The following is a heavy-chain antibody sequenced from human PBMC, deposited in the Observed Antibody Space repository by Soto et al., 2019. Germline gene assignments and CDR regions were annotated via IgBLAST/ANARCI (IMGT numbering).Heavy chain of an antibody. CDR2: IYYSGST. D-gene: IGHD1-20*01. V-gene: IGHV4-39*02. J-gene: IGHJ4*02. CDR1: GGSISSSSYY. Sequence: SETLSLTCTVSGGSISSSSYYWGWIRQPPGKGLEWIGSIYYSGSTYYNPSLKSRVTISVDTSKNQFSLKLSSVTAADTAVYYCARDGHNWNNLDYWGQGTLVTVSS. CDR3: ARDGHNWNNLDY.